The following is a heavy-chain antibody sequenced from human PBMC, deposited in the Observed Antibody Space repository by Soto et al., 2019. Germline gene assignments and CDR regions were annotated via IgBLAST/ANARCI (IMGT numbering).Heavy chain of an antibody. CDR2: INQDEGEK. CDR3: ARGHYGMDV. J-gene: IGHJ6*02. V-gene: IGHV3-7*04. CDR1: GFTFSDSW. Sequence: EMQLMQSGGDLVQPGGSLRLSCVASGFTFSDSWMTWVRQAPGKGLEWVANINQDEGEKNYMDSMKGRFTIFRDNAKNSLYLQMNSLRGEDTAVYYCARGHYGMDVWGQGTTVTVSS.